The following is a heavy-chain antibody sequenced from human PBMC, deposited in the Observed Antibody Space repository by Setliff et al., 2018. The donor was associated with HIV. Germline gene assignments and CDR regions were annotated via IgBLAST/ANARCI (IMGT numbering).Heavy chain of an antibody. Sequence: SVKVSCKASGGTFSSYAISWVRQAPGQGLEWMGGIIPIFGTANYAQKFQGRVTITTDESTSTAYMELSSLRSEDTAVYYCARDGYNYSYYYYYGMDVWAKGPRSPSP. CDR3: ARDGYNYSYYYYYGMDV. V-gene: IGHV1-69*05. CDR2: IIPIFGTA. J-gene: IGHJ6*02. CDR1: GGTFSSYA. D-gene: IGHD5-12*01.